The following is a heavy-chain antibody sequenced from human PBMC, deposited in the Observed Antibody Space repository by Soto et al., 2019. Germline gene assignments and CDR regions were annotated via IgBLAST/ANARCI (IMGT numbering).Heavy chain of an antibody. J-gene: IGHJ4*02. CDR1: GFNFDDYA. V-gene: IGHV3-9*01. CDR3: TRDISRTLTTIDY. D-gene: IGHD1-1*01. CDR2: ISWNGAYI. Sequence: EVQLVESGGGLVQPGRSLRLSCAASGFNFDDYAMNWVRQAPGKGLEWVSGISWNGAYIGYAESVKGRFTISRDNAKNSLTLQMNRLRPEDTALYYCTRDISRTLTTIDYWVEVTLVTVSS.